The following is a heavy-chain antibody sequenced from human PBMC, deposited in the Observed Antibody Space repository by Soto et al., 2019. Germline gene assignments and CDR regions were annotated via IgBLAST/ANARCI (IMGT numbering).Heavy chain of an antibody. J-gene: IGHJ4*02. D-gene: IGHD3-10*01. V-gene: IGHV1-46*01. CDR1: GYTFTSYY. CDR3: ARASSTGDFDY. Sequence: ASVEVCCKASGYTFTSYYMHWVRQAPGQGLEWMGIINPSGGSTSYAQKFQGRVTMTRDTSTSTVYMELSSLRSEDTAVYYCARASSTGDFDYWGQGTLVTVSS. CDR2: INPSGGST.